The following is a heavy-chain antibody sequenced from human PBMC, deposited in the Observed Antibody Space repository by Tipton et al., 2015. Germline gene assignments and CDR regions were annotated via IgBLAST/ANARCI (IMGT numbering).Heavy chain of an antibody. CDR2: IHHGGTT. Sequence: GLVKPSGTLSLTCTVSGDSISSSSWWTWVRQPPGKGLEWIGEIHHGGTTNYNPSLNSRVTMSVDRSKNQFSLQLSSVTAADTAVYYCAREGWDSDSSGYDYWGQGTLVTVSS. J-gene: IGHJ4*02. D-gene: IGHD3-22*01. V-gene: IGHV4-4*02. CDR3: AREGWDSDSSGYDY. CDR1: GDSISSSSW.